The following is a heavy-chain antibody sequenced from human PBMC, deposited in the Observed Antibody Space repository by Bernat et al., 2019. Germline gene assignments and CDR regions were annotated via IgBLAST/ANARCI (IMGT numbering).Heavy chain of an antibody. Sequence: EVQLVESGGGLVQPGGSLRLPCAASGFTFSSYEMNWVRQAPGKGLEWVSYISSSGSTIYYADAVKGRFTISRDNAKNSLYLQMNSLRAEDTAVYYCAREWGTLDYWGQGTLVTVSS. CDR2: ISSSGSTI. J-gene: IGHJ4*02. CDR1: GFTFSSYE. CDR3: AREWGTLDY. D-gene: IGHD3-16*01. V-gene: IGHV3-48*03.